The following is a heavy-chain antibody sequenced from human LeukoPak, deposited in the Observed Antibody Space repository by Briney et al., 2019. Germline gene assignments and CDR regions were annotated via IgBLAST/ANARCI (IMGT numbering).Heavy chain of an antibody. V-gene: IGHV3-23*01. D-gene: IGHD3-3*01. CDR2: ISGSGGST. CDR3: ATSRLGNWDFWSGGHAFDI. CDR1: GFTFSSYW. Sequence: PGGSLRLSCAASGFTFSSYWMHWVRQAPGKGLEWVSAISGSGGSTYYADSVKGRFTISRDNSKNTLYLQMNSLRAEDTAVYYCATSRLGNWDFWSGGHAFDIWGQGTMVTVSS. J-gene: IGHJ3*02.